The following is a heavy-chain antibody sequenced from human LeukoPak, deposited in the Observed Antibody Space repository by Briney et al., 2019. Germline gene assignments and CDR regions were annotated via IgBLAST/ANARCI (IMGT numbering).Heavy chain of an antibody. CDR2: ISNSGSTI. CDR1: GFTFSSYW. Sequence: GGSLRLSCAASGFTFSSYWMSWVRQAPGKGLEWVSYISNSGSTIYYADSVKGRFTISRDNAKNSLYLQMNSLRAEDTAVYYCAELGITMIGGVWGKGTTVTISS. J-gene: IGHJ6*04. V-gene: IGHV3-48*04. CDR3: AELGITMIGGV. D-gene: IGHD3-10*02.